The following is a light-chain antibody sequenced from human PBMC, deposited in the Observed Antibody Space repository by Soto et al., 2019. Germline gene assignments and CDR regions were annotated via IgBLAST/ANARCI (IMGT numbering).Light chain of an antibody. CDR3: RQYSTTNTLLV. V-gene: IGLV2-14*01. Sequence: QSALTQPASVSGSPGQSITISCTGTSSDVGGYNYVSWYQQHPGKAPKLMIYEVSNRPSGVPNRVSGSKSGNTASLTISGLKAEDNDTTDSRQYSTTNTLLVFG. CDR1: SSDVGGYNY. J-gene: IGLJ2*01. CDR2: EVS.